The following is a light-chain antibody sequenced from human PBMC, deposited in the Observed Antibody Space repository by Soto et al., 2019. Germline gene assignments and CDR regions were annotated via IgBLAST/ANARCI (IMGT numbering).Light chain of an antibody. CDR1: QSISSW. Sequence: DIQVTQSHSTLSASVGDRVTITCRASQSISSWLAWYQQKPGKAPKLLIYKASSLESGVPSRFSGRRSGTEFTLTISSLQPEDFASYYCLQDYGDSWTFGQGTKVDI. CDR2: KAS. J-gene: IGKJ1*01. CDR3: LQDYGDSWT. V-gene: IGKV1-5*03.